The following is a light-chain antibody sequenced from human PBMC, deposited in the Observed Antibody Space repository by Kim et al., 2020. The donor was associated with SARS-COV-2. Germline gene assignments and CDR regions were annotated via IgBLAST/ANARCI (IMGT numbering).Light chain of an antibody. J-gene: IGLJ2*01. V-gene: IGLV1-44*01. CDR3: AAWDDSLKV. Sequence: ELTQPPSASGTPGQRVTISCSGSSSNIGSNTVNWYQQLPGTAPKLLIYSNNQRPSWVPDRFSGSKSGTSASLAISGLQSEDEADYYCAAWDDSLKVFGGGTQLTVL. CDR2: SNN. CDR1: SSNIGSNT.